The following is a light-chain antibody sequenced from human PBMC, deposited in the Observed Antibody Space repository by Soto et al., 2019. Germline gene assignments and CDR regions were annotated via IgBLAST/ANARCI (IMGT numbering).Light chain of an antibody. CDR1: SSGVGGYNY. J-gene: IGLJ1*01. CDR2: DVS. CDR3: SSYTTSNTRQIV. V-gene: IGLV2-14*03. Sequence: QCALTQPASVSGSPGQSITISCTGTSSGVGGYNYVSWYQHHPGKAPKLIIYDVSNRPSGVSIRFSGSKSDNTASLTISGLQPEDEADYHCSSYTTSNTRQIVFGTGTKVTVL.